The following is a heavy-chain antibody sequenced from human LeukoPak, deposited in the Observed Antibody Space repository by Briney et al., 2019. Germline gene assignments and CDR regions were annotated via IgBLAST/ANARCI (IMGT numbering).Heavy chain of an antibody. J-gene: IGHJ4*02. CDR3: AREGTGSFEY. D-gene: IGHD7-27*01. Sequence: PSETLSLTCTVSGGSISRSSYYWGWIRQTPGKGPEWIGSIYYGGSTYYNPSLKSRVAISVDTSKNQFSLKLSSVTAADTAVYYCAREGTGSFEYWGQGTLVTVSS. V-gene: IGHV4-39*07. CDR2: IYYGGST. CDR1: GGSISRSSYY.